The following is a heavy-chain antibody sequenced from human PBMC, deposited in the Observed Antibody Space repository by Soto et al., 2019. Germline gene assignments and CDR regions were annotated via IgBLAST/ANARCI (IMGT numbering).Heavy chain of an antibody. D-gene: IGHD3-22*01. CDR2: IYPSDSDT. CDR3: ARPIVALSTTDFTY. J-gene: IGHJ4*02. V-gene: IGHV5-51*01. CDR1: GYHFTNYW. Sequence: GESLKISCKGSGYHFTNYWIGWVRQMPGKGLEWMGFIYPSDSDTRYSPSFQGQVTISADKSISTAYLQWSSLKASDTAMYYCARPIVALSTTDFTYRGQGTLVTVSS.